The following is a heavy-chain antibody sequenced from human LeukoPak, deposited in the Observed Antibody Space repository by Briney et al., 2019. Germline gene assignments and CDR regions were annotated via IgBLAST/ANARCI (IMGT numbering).Heavy chain of an antibody. CDR3: ARDSTIFAVRMIDY. D-gene: IGHD3-3*01. Sequence: GSLRLSCVASGFTFTHYAMHWVRQAPGKGLERVAVISYDGKNKYYGDSVKGRFTISRDSSRNTLYLQVNSLRVEDTAVYYCARDSTIFAVRMIDYWGQGTLVTVSS. V-gene: IGHV3-30*03. CDR2: ISYDGKNK. J-gene: IGHJ4*02. CDR1: GFTFTHYA.